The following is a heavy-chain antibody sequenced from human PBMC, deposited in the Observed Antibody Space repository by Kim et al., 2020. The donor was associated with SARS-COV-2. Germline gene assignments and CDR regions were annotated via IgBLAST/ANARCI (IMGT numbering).Heavy chain of an antibody. CDR1: GFTFSSYS. CDR3: ARENALRGGHVDTAMGFGV. Sequence: GGSLRLSCAASGFTFSSYSMNWVRQAPGKGLEWVSSISSSSSYIYYADSVKGRFTISRDNAKNSLYLQMNSLRAEDTAVYYCARENALRGGHVDTAMGFGVWGRGTLVTVSS. J-gene: IGHJ2*01. D-gene: IGHD5-18*01. CDR2: ISSSSSYI. V-gene: IGHV3-21*01.